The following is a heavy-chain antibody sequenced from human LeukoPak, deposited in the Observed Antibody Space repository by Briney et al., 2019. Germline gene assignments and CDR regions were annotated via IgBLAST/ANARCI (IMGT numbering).Heavy chain of an antibody. J-gene: IGHJ2*01. V-gene: IGHV1-2*02. CDR3: ARVSAKYISWYFDL. Sequence: ASVKVSCKASGYTFTGYYMHWARQAPGQGLEWMGWINPNSGGTNYAQKFQGRVTMTRDTSISTAYMELSRQRSDDTAVYYCARVSAKYISWYFDLWGRGTLVTVSS. D-gene: IGHD3-3*02. CDR1: GYTFTGYY. CDR2: INPNSGGT.